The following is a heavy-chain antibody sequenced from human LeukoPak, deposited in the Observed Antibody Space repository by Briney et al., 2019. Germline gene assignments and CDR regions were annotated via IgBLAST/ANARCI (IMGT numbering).Heavy chain of an antibody. V-gene: IGHV4-39*01. Sequence: SETLSLTCTVSGGSISSRGFFWGWIRQPPGKGPEWIGSVYYSGATYYNSSLKSRVTISVDTSKNHFSLKLSSVTAADTAVYYCARPSCSDTICPTLPYNHFDPWGQGTLVTVSS. CDR1: GGSISSRGFF. CDR2: VYYSGAT. D-gene: IGHD2-15*01. J-gene: IGHJ5*02. CDR3: ARPSCSDTICPTLPYNHFDP.